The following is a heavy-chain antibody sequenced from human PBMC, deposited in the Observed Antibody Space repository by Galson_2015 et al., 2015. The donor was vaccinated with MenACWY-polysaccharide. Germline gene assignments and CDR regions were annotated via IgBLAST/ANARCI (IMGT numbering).Heavy chain of an antibody. CDR3: ARGPNYDVWSGYYGGNYYFDY. Sequence: SLRLSCAASGFTFSSYSMNWVRQAPGKGLEWVSYISSSSSTIYYADSVKGRFTISRDNAKNSLYLQMNSLRAEDTAVYYCARGPNYDVWSGYYGGNYYFDYWGQGTLVTVSS. CDR1: GFTFSSYS. J-gene: IGHJ4*02. CDR2: ISSSSSTI. D-gene: IGHD3-3*01. V-gene: IGHV3-48*01.